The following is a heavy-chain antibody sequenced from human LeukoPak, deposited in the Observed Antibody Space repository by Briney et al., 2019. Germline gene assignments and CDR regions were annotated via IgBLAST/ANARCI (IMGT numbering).Heavy chain of an antibody. D-gene: IGHD6-13*01. Sequence: SETLSLTCAVYGGSFSGYYWSWIRQPPGKGLEWIGEINHSGSTNYNPSLKSRVTISVDTSKNQFSLKLSSVTAADTAVYYCARGIAGEHFDYWGQGTLVTVSS. J-gene: IGHJ4*02. CDR1: GGSFSGYY. CDR3: ARGIAGEHFDY. CDR2: INHSGST. V-gene: IGHV4-34*01.